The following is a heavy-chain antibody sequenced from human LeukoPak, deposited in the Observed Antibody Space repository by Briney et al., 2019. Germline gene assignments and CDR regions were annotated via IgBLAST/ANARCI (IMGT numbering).Heavy chain of an antibody. CDR1: GFIFSNYA. J-gene: IGHJ4*02. CDR3: VKGKGIAVTSLDY. Sequence: PGGSLRLSCSAAGFIFSNYAMHWVRQAPGKGLEYGSAISSNGGSTYYADSVKGRFTISRDNSKNTLYLQMSSLRAEDTAVYYCVKGKGIAVTSLDYWGQGTLVTVSS. CDR2: ISSNGGST. D-gene: IGHD6-19*01. V-gene: IGHV3-64D*06.